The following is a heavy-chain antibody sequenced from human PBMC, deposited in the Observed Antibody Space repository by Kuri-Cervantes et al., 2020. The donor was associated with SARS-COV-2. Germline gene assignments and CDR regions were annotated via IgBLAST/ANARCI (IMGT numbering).Heavy chain of an antibody. CDR2: VSGSGGTT. J-gene: IGHJ4*02. D-gene: IGHD3-3*01. CDR3: AKDSDFWSGYQLFDY. V-gene: IGHV3-23*01. Sequence: ESLKISCAASGFTFSTYAMNWVRQAPGKGLEWVSGVSGSGGTTYYADSVKGRFTISRDNSKNTLYLQMNSLRAEDTAVYYCAKDSDFWSGYQLFDYWGQGTLVTVSS. CDR1: GFTFSTYA.